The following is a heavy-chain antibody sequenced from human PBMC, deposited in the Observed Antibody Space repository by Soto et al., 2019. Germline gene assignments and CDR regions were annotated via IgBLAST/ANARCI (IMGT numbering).Heavy chain of an antibody. D-gene: IGHD3-9*01. CDR2: IYYSGST. Sequence: SETLSLTCTVSGGSISNSSYYWSWIRQPPGKGLEWIGSIYYSGSTYYNPSLKSRVTISVDTSKNQFSLKLSSVTAADTAVYYCARHGLYYDILTGYYTGHWFDPWGQGTLVTVSS. CDR1: GGSISNSSYY. CDR3: ARHGLYYDILTGYYTGHWFDP. J-gene: IGHJ5*02. V-gene: IGHV4-39*01.